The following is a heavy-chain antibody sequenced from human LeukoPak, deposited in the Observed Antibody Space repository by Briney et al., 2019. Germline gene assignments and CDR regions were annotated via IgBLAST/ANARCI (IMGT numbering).Heavy chain of an antibody. CDR2: IKSKTDGGTT. D-gene: IGHD3-10*01. Sequence: PGGSLRLSCAASGFTFSSYAMSWVRQAPGKGLEWVGRIKSKTDGGTTDYAAPVKGRFTISRDDSKNTLYLQMNSLKTEDTAVYYCTSAGTMVRASYYYYYMDVWGKGTTVTVSS. CDR1: GFTFSSYA. CDR3: TSAGTMVRASYYYYYMDV. J-gene: IGHJ6*03. V-gene: IGHV3-15*01.